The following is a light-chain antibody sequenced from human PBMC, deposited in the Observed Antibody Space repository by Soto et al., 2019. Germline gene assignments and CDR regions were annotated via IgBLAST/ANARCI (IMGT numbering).Light chain of an antibody. CDR3: SSYTSSSTPYV. CDR1: SGSIASNY. Sequence: NFMLTQPHSVSESPGKTVIISCTRSSGSIASNYVQWYQQRPGSSPTTVIYEDNQRPSGVPDRFSGSIDSSSNSASLTISGLETEDEADYYCSSYTSSSTPYVFGTGTKLTVL. J-gene: IGLJ1*01. V-gene: IGLV6-57*01. CDR2: EDN.